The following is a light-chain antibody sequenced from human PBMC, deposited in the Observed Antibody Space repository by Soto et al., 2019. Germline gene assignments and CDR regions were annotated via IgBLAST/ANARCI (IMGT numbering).Light chain of an antibody. CDR1: QSVSSN. Sequence: DIVMTQSPATLSVSPGERATLSCRASQSVSSNLAWYQQKPGQAPRLLIYGASTRATGIPARFSGSGSGTEFTLTISSLKSRAFAVYYCQQYNNRPLSTFGQGTKVESK. CDR3: QQYNNRPLST. CDR2: GAS. J-gene: IGKJ1*01. V-gene: IGKV3-15*01.